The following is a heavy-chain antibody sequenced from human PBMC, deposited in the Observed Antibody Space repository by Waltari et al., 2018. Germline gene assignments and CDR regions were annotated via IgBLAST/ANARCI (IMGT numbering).Heavy chain of an antibody. Sequence: EVQLVESGGAWEQLEKSRRLPFSPLESPSGACKRNGFRQAPGKGLEWVSYISAGGSVIYYADSGKGRFTISRDNARNSLYLQLNSLTAEDTAIYYCARGRSVYDYWGQGTLVTVSS. J-gene: IGHJ4*02. CDR1: ESPSGACK. CDR3: ARGRSVYDY. D-gene: IGHD6-6*01. V-gene: IGHV3-48*03. CDR2: ISAGGSVI.